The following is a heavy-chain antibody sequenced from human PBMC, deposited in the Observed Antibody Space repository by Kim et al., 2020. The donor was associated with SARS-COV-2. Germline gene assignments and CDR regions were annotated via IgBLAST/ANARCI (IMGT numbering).Heavy chain of an antibody. D-gene: IGHD5-18*01. V-gene: IGHV4-31*03. CDR1: GGSISSGGYY. J-gene: IGHJ6*02. CDR3: ARDGSGYSYGYGMDV. CDR2: IYYSGST. Sequence: SETLSLTCTVSGGSISSGGYYWSWIRQHPGKGLEWIGYIYYSGSTYYNPSLKSRVTISVDTSKNQFSLKLSSVTAADTAVYYCARDGSGYSYGYGMDVWGQGTTVTVSS.